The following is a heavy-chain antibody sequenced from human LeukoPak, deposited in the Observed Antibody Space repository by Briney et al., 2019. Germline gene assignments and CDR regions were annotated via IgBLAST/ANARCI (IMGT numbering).Heavy chain of an antibody. CDR3: ARDPMYYYDSSGYYHYYFDY. D-gene: IGHD3-22*01. Sequence: PGGSLRLSCRTSGFTFGDYALSWVRQAPGKGLEWVSYISSSGSTLYYADSVKGRFTISRDNSKNTLYLQMNSLRAEDTAVYYCARDPMYYYDSSGYYHYYFDYWGQGTLVTVSS. J-gene: IGHJ4*02. CDR2: ISSSGSTL. CDR1: GFTFGDYA. V-gene: IGHV3-48*01.